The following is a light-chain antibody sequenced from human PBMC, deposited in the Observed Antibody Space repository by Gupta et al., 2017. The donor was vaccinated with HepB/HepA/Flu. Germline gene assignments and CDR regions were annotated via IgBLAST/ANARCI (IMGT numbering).Light chain of an antibody. CDR1: QSVSSSY. J-gene: IGKJ5*01. Sequence: EIVLTQSPGPLSWSPGERANLSCRASQSVSSSYLAWYQQKPGQAPRLLIYGASSRATGIPDRFSGSGSGTDFTLTISRLEPEDFAVYYCQQYGSSPLSTFGQGTRLEIK. CDR3: QQYGSSPLST. V-gene: IGKV3-20*01. CDR2: GAS.